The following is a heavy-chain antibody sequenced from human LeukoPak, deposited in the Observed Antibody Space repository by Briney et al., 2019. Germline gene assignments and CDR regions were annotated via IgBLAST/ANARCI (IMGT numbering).Heavy chain of an antibody. V-gene: IGHV1-2*02. CDR1: GYTFTGYY. D-gene: IGHD6-19*01. CDR3: ARVDDSGWYIWRDY. Sequence: ASVKVSCKASGYTFTGYYMHCVRQAPGQGLEWMGWINPNSGVTNYAQKFQGSVTMTRDTSISTAYMELSRLRSDDTAVYYCARVDDSGWYIWRDYWGQGTLVTVSS. J-gene: IGHJ4*02. CDR2: INPNSGVT.